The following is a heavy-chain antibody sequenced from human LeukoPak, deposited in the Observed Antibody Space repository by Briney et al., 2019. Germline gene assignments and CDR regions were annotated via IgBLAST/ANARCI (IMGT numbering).Heavy chain of an antibody. V-gene: IGHV1-8*01. Sequence: ASVKVSCKASGYTFTSYDINWVRQATGQGLEWMGWVNPNSGHTGFAQKFQGRVSMTTNTSISTAYMEVRSLKSEDTAVYYCARGAPGSSCSGGRCPYFDFWGQGTLGSVSS. CDR1: GYTFTSYD. J-gene: IGHJ4*02. CDR2: VNPNSGHT. CDR3: ARGAPGSSCSGGRCPYFDF. D-gene: IGHD2-15*01.